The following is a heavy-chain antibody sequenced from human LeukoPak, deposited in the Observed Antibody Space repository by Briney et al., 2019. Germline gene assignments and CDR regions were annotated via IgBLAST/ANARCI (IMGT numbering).Heavy chain of an antibody. CDR1: GGSFSGYY. CDR2: IYYSGST. J-gene: IGHJ5*02. V-gene: IGHV4-59*01. CDR3: ARANRYSYGLNWFDP. Sequence: SETLSLTCAVYGGSFSGYYWSWIRQPPGKGLEWIGYIYYSGSTNYNPSLKSRVTISVDTSKNQFSLKLSSVTAADTAVYYCARANRYSYGLNWFDPWGQGTLVTVSS. D-gene: IGHD5-18*01.